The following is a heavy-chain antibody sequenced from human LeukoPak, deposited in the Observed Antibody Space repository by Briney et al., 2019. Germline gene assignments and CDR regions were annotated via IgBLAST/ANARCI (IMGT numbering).Heavy chain of an antibody. CDR2: ISSSSSTI. Sequence: PGGSLRLSCAASGFTFSSYSMNWVRQAPGKGLEWVSYISSSSSTIYYADSVKGRFTISRDNAKNSLYLQMNSLRAEDTAVYYCARGGTRGEMTFDYWGQGTLVTVSS. J-gene: IGHJ4*02. D-gene: IGHD2-2*01. CDR1: GFTFSSYS. CDR3: ARGGTRGEMTFDY. V-gene: IGHV3-48*04.